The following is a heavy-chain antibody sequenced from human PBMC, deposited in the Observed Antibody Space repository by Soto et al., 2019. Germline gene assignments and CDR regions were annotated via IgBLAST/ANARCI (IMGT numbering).Heavy chain of an antibody. CDR1: GFTFSSYA. Sequence: GGSLRLSCAASGFTFSSYAMSWVRQAPGKGLEWVSAISGSGGSTYYADSVKGRFIISRGNSKNTLDLQMNSLRAEDTAVDYCAKDLYGSSWYDAFDIWGQGTMVTVSS. CDR2: ISGSGGST. D-gene: IGHD6-13*01. CDR3: AKDLYGSSWYDAFDI. J-gene: IGHJ3*02. V-gene: IGHV3-23*01.